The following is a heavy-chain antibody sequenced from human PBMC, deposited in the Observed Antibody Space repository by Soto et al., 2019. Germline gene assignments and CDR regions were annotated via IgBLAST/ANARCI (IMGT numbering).Heavy chain of an antibody. J-gene: IGHJ6*02. V-gene: IGHV4-31*03. CDR1: GGSISSGGYF. D-gene: IGHD6-6*01. CDR2: IYYSGST. CDR3: AREGAAPYYYYGMDV. Sequence: PSETLSLTCTVSGGSISSGGYFWSRIRQHPGKGLEWIGFIYYSGSTYYNPSLKSRVTISVDTSKNQFSLKLSSVTAADTAVYYCAREGAAPYYYYGMDVWGQGTTVTVSS.